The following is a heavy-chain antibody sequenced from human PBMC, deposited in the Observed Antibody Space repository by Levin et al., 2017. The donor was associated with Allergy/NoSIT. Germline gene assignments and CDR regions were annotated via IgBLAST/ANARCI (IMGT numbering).Heavy chain of an antibody. V-gene: IGHV4-4*02. Sequence: PSETLSLTCAVSGGSISNGNWWNWVRQPPGKGLEWIGEIYHSGSTNYNPSLRSRVTISVDKSKNQFSLKLSPVTAADTAVYYCARAPAVAGNTLGLDYWGQGTLVTVSS. J-gene: IGHJ4*02. CDR1: GGSISNGNW. CDR2: IYHSGST. CDR3: ARAPAVAGNTLGLDY. D-gene: IGHD6-19*01.